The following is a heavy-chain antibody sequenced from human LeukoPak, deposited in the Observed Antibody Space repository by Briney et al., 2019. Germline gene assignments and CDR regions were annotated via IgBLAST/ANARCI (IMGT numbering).Heavy chain of an antibody. CDR3: TTEYFGGFEY. V-gene: IGHV3-15*01. J-gene: IGHJ4*02. Sequence: PGGSLRLSCAASGFTFSNYAMSWVRQAPGKGLEWVGRVKNRGDGRTTDYAAPVKGRFIISRDDSKKTVYLQMDSLKTEDTAVYFCTTEYFGGFEYWGQGTLVTVSS. CDR2: VKNRGDGRTT. D-gene: IGHD3-16*01. CDR1: GFTFSNYA.